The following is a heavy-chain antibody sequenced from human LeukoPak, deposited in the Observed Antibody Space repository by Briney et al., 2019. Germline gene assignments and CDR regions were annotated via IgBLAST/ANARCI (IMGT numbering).Heavy chain of an antibody. V-gene: IGHV3-15*01. CDR3: ATVYWYFDR. Sequence: GGSLRLSCAASGYTFSKAWMSWVRQAPGKGLEWVGIIRRKTQSGTGAYAARVKGRFTISRNDLETTRHLQISSLNTEHTAVYYCATVYWYFDRGGLGT. J-gene: IGHJ2*01. CDR1: GYTFSKAW. CDR2: IRRKTQSGTG.